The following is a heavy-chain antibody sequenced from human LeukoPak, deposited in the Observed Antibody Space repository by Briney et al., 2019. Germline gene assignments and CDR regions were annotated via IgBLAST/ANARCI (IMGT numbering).Heavy chain of an antibody. Sequence: PGGSLRLSCAASGFTFSSYGVHWVRQAPGKGLEWVAVIWYDGSNKYYADSEKGRFTISRDNSKNTLYLQMNSLRAEDTAVYYCARDPGYCSGGSCYSDGMDVWGQGTTVTVSS. CDR2: IWYDGSNK. CDR1: GFTFSSYG. V-gene: IGHV3-33*01. J-gene: IGHJ6*02. D-gene: IGHD2-15*01. CDR3: ARDPGYCSGGSCYSDGMDV.